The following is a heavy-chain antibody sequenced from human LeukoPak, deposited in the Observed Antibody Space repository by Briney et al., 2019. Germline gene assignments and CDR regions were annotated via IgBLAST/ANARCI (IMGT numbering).Heavy chain of an antibody. CDR1: GFTFSNYG. Sequence: GGSLRLSCAASGFTFSNYGMHWVRQAPGKGLEWVAIIWYDGSNKYYADSVKGRFTISRDNSKNTLYLQMNSLRAEDTAVYYCAGHPAIAARLFDYWGQGTLVTVSS. CDR3: AGHPAIAARLFDY. V-gene: IGHV3-33*01. D-gene: IGHD6-6*01. J-gene: IGHJ4*02. CDR2: IWYDGSNK.